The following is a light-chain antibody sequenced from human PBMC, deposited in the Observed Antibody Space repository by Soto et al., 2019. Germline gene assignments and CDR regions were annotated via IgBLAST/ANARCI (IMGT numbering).Light chain of an antibody. CDR2: DAS. CDR1: QRVTSNY. J-gene: IGKJ1*01. Sequence: ETVLTQSPGTLSLSPGERATLSCRASQRVTSNYLAWYQQKPGQAPRLLIHDASSRATGISDRFTGSGSGTDFTLTITTLEPEDFAVYYCQQYGSSPRTFGLGTKVDIK. CDR3: QQYGSSPRT. V-gene: IGKV3-20*01.